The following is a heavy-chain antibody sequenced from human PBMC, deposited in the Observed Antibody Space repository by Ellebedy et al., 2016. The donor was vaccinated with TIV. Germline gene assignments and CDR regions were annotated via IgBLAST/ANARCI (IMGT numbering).Heavy chain of an antibody. J-gene: IGHJ6*03. CDR2: INPNSGGT. CDR3: ARVTGRFLEWLPPKNYYYYYMDV. D-gene: IGHD3-3*01. V-gene: IGHV1-2*02. CDR1: GYTFTGYY. Sequence: ASVKVSXXASGYTFTGYYMHWVRQAPGQGLEWMGWINPNSGGTNYAQKFQGRVTMTRDTSISTAYMELSRLRSDDTAVYYCARVTGRFLEWLPPKNYYYYYMDVWGKGTTVTVSS.